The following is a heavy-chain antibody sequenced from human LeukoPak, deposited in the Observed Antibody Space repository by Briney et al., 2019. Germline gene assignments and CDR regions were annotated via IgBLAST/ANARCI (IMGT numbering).Heavy chain of an antibody. CDR2: INGDGSST. Sequence: GGSLRLSCAASGVTFSNIWMYWVRQAPGKGLVWVSHINGDGSSTSYADSVKGRFTISRGNAKNTLYLQMSSLRADDTAVYYCARDRSVGAVDYWGQGTLVTVSS. CDR1: GVTFSNIW. CDR3: ARDRSVGAVDY. V-gene: IGHV3-74*01. D-gene: IGHD1-26*01. J-gene: IGHJ4*02.